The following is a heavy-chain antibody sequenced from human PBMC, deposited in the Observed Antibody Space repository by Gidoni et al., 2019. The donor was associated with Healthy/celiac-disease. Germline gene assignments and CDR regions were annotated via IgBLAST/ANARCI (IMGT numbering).Heavy chain of an antibody. Sequence: EVQLLESGGGLVQPGGSLRLSCAASGFTFSSYAMSWVRQAPGKGLEWVSAISGSGGSTYYADSVKGRFTISRDNSKNTLYLQMNSLRAEDTAVYYCAKDQWDYYDSSGLDMDVWGQGTTVTVSS. CDR2: ISGSGGST. CDR3: AKDQWDYYDSSGLDMDV. V-gene: IGHV3-23*01. CDR1: GFTFSSYA. D-gene: IGHD3-22*01. J-gene: IGHJ6*02.